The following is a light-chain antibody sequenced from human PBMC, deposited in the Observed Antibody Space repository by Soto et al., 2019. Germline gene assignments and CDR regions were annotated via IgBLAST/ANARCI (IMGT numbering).Light chain of an antibody. CDR2: AAS. CDR1: QGISNY. CDR3: QKYNSAPWT. V-gene: IGKV1-27*01. Sequence: DIQMTQSPSSLSASVGDRVTITCRASQGISNYLAWYQQKPGKVPKLLIYAASTLQSGVPSRLSGSRSGTDFTLTIISLQPEDVATYYCQKYNSAPWTFGQGTKVEIK. J-gene: IGKJ1*01.